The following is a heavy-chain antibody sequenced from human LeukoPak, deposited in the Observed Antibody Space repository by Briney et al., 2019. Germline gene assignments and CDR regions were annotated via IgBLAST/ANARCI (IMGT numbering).Heavy chain of an antibody. D-gene: IGHD4-17*01. CDR1: GFTFSSHW. CDR2: INPDGSTT. V-gene: IGHV3-74*01. CDR3: AREFTTVTGGDYFDY. Sequence: PGGSLRLSCAASGFTFSSHWMHWVRQAPGKGLVWVSRINPDGSTTNYADSVKGRFTISRDNAKNTLYLQMNSLRAEDTAVYYCAREFTTVTGGDYFDYWGQGTLVTVSS. J-gene: IGHJ4*02.